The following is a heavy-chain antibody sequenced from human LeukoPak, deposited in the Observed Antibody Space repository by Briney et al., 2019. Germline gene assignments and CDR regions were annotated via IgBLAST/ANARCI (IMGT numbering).Heavy chain of an antibody. J-gene: IGHJ4*02. V-gene: IGHV3-30*18. CDR1: GFTFSSYG. Sequence: GGSLRLSCAASGFTFSSYGMHWVRQAPGKGLEWVAVISYDGSNKYYADSVKGRFTISRDNSKNTLYLQMNSLRAEDTAVYYCAKDRGGGISVAGYFDYWGQGALVTVSS. CDR2: ISYDGSNK. D-gene: IGHD6-19*01. CDR3: AKDRGGGISVAGYFDY.